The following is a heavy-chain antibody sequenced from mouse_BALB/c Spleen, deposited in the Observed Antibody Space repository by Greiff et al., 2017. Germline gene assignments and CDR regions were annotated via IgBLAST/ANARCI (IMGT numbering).Heavy chain of an antibody. D-gene: IGHD1-2*01. CDR1: GFSLTSSG. V-gene: IGHV2-9*02. CDR2: IWAGGST. J-gene: IGHJ4*01. CDR3: AREHYGYDYAMDD. Sequence: QVQLKESGPGLVAPSPSLSITCTVSGFSLTSSGVHWVRQPPGKGLEWLGVIWAGGSTNYNSALMSRLSISKDNSKSQVFLKMNSLQTDDTAMYYCAREHYGYDYAMDDWGQGTSVTVSS.